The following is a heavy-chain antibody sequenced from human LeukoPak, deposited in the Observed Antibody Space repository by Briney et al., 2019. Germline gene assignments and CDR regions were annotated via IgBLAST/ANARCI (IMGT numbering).Heavy chain of an antibody. D-gene: IGHD2-2*02. CDR3: ARVECSSTSCYNVWFDP. V-gene: IGHV1-18*01. CDR1: GYTFTNYG. Sequence: ASVKVSCRASGYTFTNYGISWVRQAPGQGPEWMGWISPYNGNTNYAQKLQGRVTMTTDTSTYTAYMELRSLRSDDTAVYYRARVECSSTSCYNVWFDPWGQGTQVSVSS. CDR2: ISPYNGNT. J-gene: IGHJ5*02.